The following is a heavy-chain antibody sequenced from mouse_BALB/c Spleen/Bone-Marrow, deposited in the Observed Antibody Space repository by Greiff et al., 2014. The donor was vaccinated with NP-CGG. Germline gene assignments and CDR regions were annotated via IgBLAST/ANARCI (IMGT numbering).Heavy chain of an antibody. CDR1: GYTFTSYW. V-gene: IGHV1-87*01. CDR3: ASYYDYDGRGY. CDR2: IYPGDGDT. Sequence: QVQLKESGAELARPGASVKLSCKASGYTFTSYWMQWVKQRPGQGLEWIGAIYPGDGDTRYTQKFKGKATLTADKSSSTVYMQLSSLASEDSAVYYCASYYDYDGRGYWGQGTTLTVSS. D-gene: IGHD2-4*01. J-gene: IGHJ2*01.